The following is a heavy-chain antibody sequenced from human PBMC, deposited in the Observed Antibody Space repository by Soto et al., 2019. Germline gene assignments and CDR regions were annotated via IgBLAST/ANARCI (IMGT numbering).Heavy chain of an antibody. Sequence: EASVKVSCKVSGYTLTELFMHWVRQAPGKGLEWMGGFDPEDGETIYAQKFQGRVTMTEDTSTDTAYMELSSLRSEDTAVYYCATGYYGDYFSLWGQGTLVTVSS. J-gene: IGHJ4*02. CDR2: FDPEDGET. CDR3: ATGYYGDYFSL. CDR1: GYTLTELF. V-gene: IGHV1-24*01. D-gene: IGHD4-17*01.